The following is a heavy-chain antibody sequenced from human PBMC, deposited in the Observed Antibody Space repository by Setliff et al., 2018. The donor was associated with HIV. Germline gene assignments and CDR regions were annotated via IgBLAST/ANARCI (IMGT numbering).Heavy chain of an antibody. V-gene: IGHV4-4*09. CDR2: TYTSGTT. Sequence: LSLTCFVSGVSISGHFWGWIRQPPGKGLEWIGYTYTSGTTEYNPSLDSRVTISVDTSRDRFSLNLRSVTAADTALYFCARLIHTGLLYFDYWGLGMLVTVSS. CDR3: ARLIHTGLLYFDY. J-gene: IGHJ4*02. D-gene: IGHD3-16*01. CDR1: GVSISGHF.